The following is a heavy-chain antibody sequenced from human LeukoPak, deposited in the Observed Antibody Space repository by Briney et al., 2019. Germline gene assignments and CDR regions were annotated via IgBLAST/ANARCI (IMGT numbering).Heavy chain of an antibody. CDR3: ARERAGVVTPRYFDY. V-gene: IGHV4-34*01. J-gene: IGHJ4*02. CDR1: GGSFSGYY. Sequence: PSETLSLTCAVYGGSFSGYYWSWIRQPPGKGLEWIGEINHSGSTNYNPSLKSRVTISVDTSKNQFSLKLSSVTAADTAVYYCARERAGVVTPRYFDYWGQGTLVTVSS. CDR2: INHSGST. D-gene: IGHD4-23*01.